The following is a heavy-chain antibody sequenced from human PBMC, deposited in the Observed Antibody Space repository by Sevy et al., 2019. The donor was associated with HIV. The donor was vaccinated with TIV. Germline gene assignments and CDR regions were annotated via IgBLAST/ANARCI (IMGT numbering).Heavy chain of an antibody. V-gene: IGHV3-11*06. Sequence: GGSLRLSCAASGFTFSDYYMSWIRQAPGKGLEWVSYISSSSSYTNYEDSVKGRLTIARDNAKNSLYLQMNSLRAEDTAADYCARGMYYYDSSGYYLFDYWGQGTLVTVSS. CDR1: GFTFSDYY. CDR3: ARGMYYYDSSGYYLFDY. D-gene: IGHD3-22*01. CDR2: ISSSSSYT. J-gene: IGHJ4*02.